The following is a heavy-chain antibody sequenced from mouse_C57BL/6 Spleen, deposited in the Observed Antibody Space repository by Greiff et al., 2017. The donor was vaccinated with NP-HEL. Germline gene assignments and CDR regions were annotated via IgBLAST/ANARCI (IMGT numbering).Heavy chain of an antibody. V-gene: IGHV1-50*01. Sequence: QVQLQQSGAELVKPGASVKLSCKASGYTFTSYWMQWVKQRPGQGLEWIGEIDPSDSYTNYNQKFKGKATLTVDTSSSTAYMQLSSLTSEDSAVYYCSRGGLGRGAMDYWGQGTSVTVSP. D-gene: IGHD4-1*01. J-gene: IGHJ4*01. CDR3: SRGGLGRGAMDY. CDR2: IDPSDSYT. CDR1: GYTFTSYW.